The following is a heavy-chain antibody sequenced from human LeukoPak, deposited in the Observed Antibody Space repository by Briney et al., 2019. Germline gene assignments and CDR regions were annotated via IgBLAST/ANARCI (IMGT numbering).Heavy chain of an antibody. CDR1: GGTFSSYA. D-gene: IGHD2-15*01. CDR2: IIPIFGTA. CDR3: ARARGYCSGGSCYPFDY. J-gene: IGHJ4*02. V-gene: IGHV1-69*13. Sequence: SVKVSCKASGGTFSSYAISWVRQAPGQGLEWMGGIIPIFGTANYAQKFQGRVTITADESTSTAYMELSSLRSEDTAVYYCARARGYCSGGSCYPFDYWGQGTLVTVSS.